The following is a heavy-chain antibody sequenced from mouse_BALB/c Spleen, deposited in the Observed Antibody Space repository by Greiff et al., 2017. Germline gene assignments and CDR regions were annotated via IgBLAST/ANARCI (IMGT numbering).Heavy chain of an antibody. D-gene: IGHD1-1*01. CDR2: ISSGGGST. Sequence: DVQLQESGGGLVKPGGSLKLSCAASGFAFSSYDMSWVRQTPEKRLEWVAYISSGGGSTYYPDTVKGRFTISRDNAKNTLYLQMSSLKSEDTAMYYCARQDYYGSSYYWYFDVWGAGTTVTVSS. CDR1: GFAFSSYD. CDR3: ARQDYYGSSYYWYFDV. J-gene: IGHJ1*01. V-gene: IGHV5-12-1*01.